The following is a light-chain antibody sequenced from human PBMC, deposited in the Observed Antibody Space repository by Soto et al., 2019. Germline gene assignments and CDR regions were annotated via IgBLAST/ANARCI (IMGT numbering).Light chain of an antibody. CDR2: ANN. J-gene: IGLJ2*01. V-gene: IGLV1-47*02. CDR3: AAWDDSLSVVV. CDR1: SSNIEINY. Sequence: QSMLTQPPSASGTPGQGVTISCSGSSSNIEINYVYWYQQLPGTAPKLLISANNQRPSGVPDRFSGSKSGTSASLAISGLRSEDEADYYCAAWDDSLSVVVFGGGTKLTVL.